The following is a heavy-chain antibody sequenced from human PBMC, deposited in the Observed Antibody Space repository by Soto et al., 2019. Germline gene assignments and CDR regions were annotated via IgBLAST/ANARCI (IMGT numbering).Heavy chain of an antibody. V-gene: IGHV5-10-1*01. CDR2: IDPSDSYP. D-gene: IGHD6-13*01. Sequence: EVQLVQSGAEVKKPGESLRISCKGSGYSFTSYWISWVRQMPGTGLEWMGRIDPSDSYPNYSPSFQGHVTISAAKSISTAYLQWSSLKASDTAMYYSATRGRAAAGTGYYYGMDVWCQGTTVSFSS. CDR1: GYSFTSYW. J-gene: IGHJ6*02. CDR3: ATRGRAAAGTGYYYGMDV.